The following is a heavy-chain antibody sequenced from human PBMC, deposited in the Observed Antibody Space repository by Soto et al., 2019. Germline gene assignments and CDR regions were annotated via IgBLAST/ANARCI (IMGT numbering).Heavy chain of an antibody. Sequence: EVQLVESGGGLIQPGGSLRLSCAVSGFTVSNNYMSWVRQAPGKGLEGVSVIYSGGYTAYGDSVKGRFTISRDNSKHPLYLQRERRRAGDPAVFYCAGQPGGGGYWGQGTLVTVSS. J-gene: IGHJ4*02. CDR2: IYSGGYT. V-gene: IGHV3-53*01. D-gene: IGHD3-10*01. CDR3: AGQPGGGGY. CDR1: GFTVSNNY.